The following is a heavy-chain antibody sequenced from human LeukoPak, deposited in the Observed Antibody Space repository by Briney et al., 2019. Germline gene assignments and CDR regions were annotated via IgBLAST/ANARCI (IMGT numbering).Heavy chain of an antibody. V-gene: IGHV1-46*01. Sequence: ASVKVSCKVSGYTLTELSMHWVRQAPGQGLEWVGMINPSGGRSDYAQKFQDRVAMTRDTSTRIVYMELSSLRSEDTAVYYCAKASSSWSRSHFDYWGQGTLVTVSS. J-gene: IGHJ4*02. CDR1: GYTLTELS. CDR2: INPSGGRS. D-gene: IGHD6-13*01. CDR3: AKASSSWSRSHFDY.